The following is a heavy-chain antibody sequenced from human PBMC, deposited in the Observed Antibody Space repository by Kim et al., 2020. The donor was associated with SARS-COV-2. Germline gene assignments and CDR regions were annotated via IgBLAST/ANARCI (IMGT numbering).Heavy chain of an antibody. J-gene: IGHJ4*02. Sequence: SETLSFTCTVSGGSISSGDYYWSWIRQPPGKGLEWIGYIYYSGSTYYNPSLTSRVTISVDTYKNQFSLKLSSVTAADTAVYYCAIACRTYDILTGYQYYFDYWGQVTLVTVSS. CDR2: IYYSGST. V-gene: IGHV4-30-4*01. CDR3: AIACRTYDILTGYQYYFDY. D-gene: IGHD3-9*01. CDR1: GGSISSGDYY.